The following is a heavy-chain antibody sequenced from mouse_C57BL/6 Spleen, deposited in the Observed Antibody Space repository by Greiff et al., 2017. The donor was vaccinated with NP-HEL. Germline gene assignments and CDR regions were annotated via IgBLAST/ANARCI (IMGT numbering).Heavy chain of an antibody. D-gene: IGHD1-1*01. J-gene: IGHJ3*01. CDR2: IDPEDGET. CDR3: ASIYYYGSSYDWFAY. V-gene: IGHV14-2*01. Sequence: DVKLQESGAELVKPGASVKLSCTASGFNIKDYYMHWVKQRTEQGLEWIGRIDPEDGETKYAPKFQGKATITADTSSNTAYLQLSSLTSEDTAVYYCASIYYYGSSYDWFAYWGQGTLVTVSA. CDR1: GFNIKDYY.